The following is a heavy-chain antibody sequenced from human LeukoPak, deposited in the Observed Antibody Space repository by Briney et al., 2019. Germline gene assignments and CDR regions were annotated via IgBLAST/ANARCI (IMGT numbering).Heavy chain of an antibody. D-gene: IGHD6-6*01. J-gene: IGHJ4*02. Sequence: GGSLRLSCAASGFTFTNYWMHWVRQAPGMGLVWVSRLPPDELGIIYADSVKGRFTVSRDNAKNTVYPQMNNLRVDDTAMYYCVGTIASRGSEYWGQGALVTVSS. CDR2: LPPDELGI. CDR1: GFTFTNYW. CDR3: VGTIASRGSEY. V-gene: IGHV3-74*01.